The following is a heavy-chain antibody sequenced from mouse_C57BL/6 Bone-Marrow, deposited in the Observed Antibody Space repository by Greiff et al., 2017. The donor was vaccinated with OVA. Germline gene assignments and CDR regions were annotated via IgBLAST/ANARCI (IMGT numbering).Heavy chain of an antibody. Sequence: QVQLKESGAELVKPGASVKMSCKASGYTFTTYPIEWMKQNHGKSLEWIGNFHPYNDDTKYNEKFKGKATLTVEKSSSTVYLELSRLTSDDSAVYYCAITTVYYYAMDYWGKEPQSPSPQ. V-gene: IGHV1-47*01. D-gene: IGHD1-1*01. CDR2: FHPYNDDT. CDR3: AITTVYYYAMDY. CDR1: GYTFTTYP. J-gene: IGHJ4*01.